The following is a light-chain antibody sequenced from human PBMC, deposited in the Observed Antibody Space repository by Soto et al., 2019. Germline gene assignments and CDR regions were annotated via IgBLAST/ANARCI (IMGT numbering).Light chain of an antibody. J-gene: IGLJ1*01. CDR2: EVA. V-gene: IGLV2-14*01. CDR3: SSYAISSTLYV. CDR1: SSDVGAYNY. Sequence: QSALTQPASVSGSPGQSITVSCTGTSSDVGAYNYVSWYQQHPGKAPKLMIYEVANRPSGVSNRFSGSKSGNTASLTISGLQAEDEADYYCSSYAISSTLYVFGTGTKVTV.